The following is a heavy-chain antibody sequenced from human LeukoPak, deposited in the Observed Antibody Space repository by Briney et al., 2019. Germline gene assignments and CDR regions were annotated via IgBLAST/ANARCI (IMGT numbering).Heavy chain of an antibody. D-gene: IGHD6-19*01. CDR2: ISGDGGDT. J-gene: IGHJ4*02. V-gene: IGHV3-23*01. CDR3: NSYVAGRGPFDY. Sequence: GGSLRLSCAASGFTFSSYAMNWVRQAPGKGLEWVSTISGDGGDTHYADSVKGRFTISRDNSKNTLYLQMNSLRAEDTAVYYCNSYVAGRGPFDYWGQGTLVTVSS. CDR1: GFTFSSYA.